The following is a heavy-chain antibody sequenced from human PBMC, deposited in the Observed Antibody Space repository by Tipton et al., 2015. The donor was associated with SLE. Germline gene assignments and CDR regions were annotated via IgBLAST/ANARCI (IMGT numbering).Heavy chain of an antibody. Sequence: SLRLSCAASGFTFSSYAMHWVRQAPGKGLEWVAVISYDGSNKYYADSVKGRFTISRDNSKNTLYLQMNSLRAEDTAVYYCAKDRAVTDAFDIWGQGTMVTVSS. CDR3: AKDRAVTDAFDI. CDR2: ISYDGSNK. V-gene: IGHV3-30-3*01. CDR1: GFTFSSYA. D-gene: IGHD4-17*01. J-gene: IGHJ3*02.